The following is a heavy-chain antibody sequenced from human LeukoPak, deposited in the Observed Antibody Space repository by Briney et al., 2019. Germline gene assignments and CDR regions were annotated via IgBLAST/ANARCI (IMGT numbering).Heavy chain of an antibody. V-gene: IGHV1-18*01. CDR3: AREEYYYDSSGYYEN. CDR2: ISAYNGNT. CDR1: GYTFTSYG. Sequence: GASVKVSCKASGYTFTSYGISWVRQAPGQGLEWMGWISAYNGNTNYAQKLQGRVTMTTDTSTSTAYMELRSLRSDDTAVYYCAREEYYYDSSGYYENWGQGTLVTVSS. J-gene: IGHJ4*02. D-gene: IGHD3-22*01.